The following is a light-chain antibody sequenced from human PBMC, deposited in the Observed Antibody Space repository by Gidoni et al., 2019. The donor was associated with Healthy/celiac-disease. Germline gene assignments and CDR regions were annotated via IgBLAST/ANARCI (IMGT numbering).Light chain of an antibody. CDR2: WSS. J-gene: IGKJ1*01. CDR3: QQYYSTPCT. V-gene: IGKV4-1*01. CDR1: QRVLYSSHNTNY. Sequence: DIVMTKSPDALAVSLGERATLNCKSSQRVLYSSHNTNYLAWYQQKPGQPPKLLIYWSSTRESGVPDRFSGSGSVTDFTLTISSLQAEDVAVSYCQQYYSTPCTFGQGTKVEIK.